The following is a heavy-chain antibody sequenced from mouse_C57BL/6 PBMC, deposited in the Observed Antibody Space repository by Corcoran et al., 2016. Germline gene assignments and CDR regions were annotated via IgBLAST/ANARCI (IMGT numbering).Heavy chain of an antibody. Sequence: DVQLQESGPGLVKPSQSLSLTCSVTGYSITSGYYWNWIRQFPGNKLEWMGYISYDGSNNYNPSLKNRISITRDTSKNQFFLKLNSVTTEDTATYYCARDQDYYGSSYYFDYWDQGTTLTVSS. V-gene: IGHV3-6*01. CDR2: ISYDGSN. J-gene: IGHJ2*01. D-gene: IGHD1-1*01. CDR1: GYSITSGYY. CDR3: ARDQDYYGSSYYFDY.